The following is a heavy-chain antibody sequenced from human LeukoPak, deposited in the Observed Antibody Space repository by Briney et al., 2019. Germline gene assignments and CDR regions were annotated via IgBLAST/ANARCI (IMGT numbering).Heavy chain of an antibody. Sequence: SETLSLTCTVSGGSISSYYWSWIRQPPGKGLEWIGYIYYSGSTNYNPSLKSRVTISVDTSKNQFSLKLSSVTAADTAVFYCARGVGYWFDPGGEGTLVTVSS. CDR1: GGSISSYY. D-gene: IGHD1-26*01. CDR2: IYYSGST. J-gene: IGHJ5*01. V-gene: IGHV4-59*01. CDR3: ARGVGYWFDP.